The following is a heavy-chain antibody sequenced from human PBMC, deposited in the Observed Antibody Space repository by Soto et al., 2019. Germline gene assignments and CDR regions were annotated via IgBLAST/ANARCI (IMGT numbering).Heavy chain of an antibody. V-gene: IGHV4-59*08. D-gene: IGHD3-22*01. CDR3: ARLGIYDSSGYYASY. CDR1: GGSISSHY. J-gene: IGHJ4*02. Sequence: PSETLSLTCTVSGGSISSHYWIWIRQPPGKGLEWIGYIYYSGSTNYNPSLKSRVTISVDTSKNQFSLKLSSVTAADTAVYYCARLGIYDSSGYYASYWGQGTLVTVSS. CDR2: IYYSGST.